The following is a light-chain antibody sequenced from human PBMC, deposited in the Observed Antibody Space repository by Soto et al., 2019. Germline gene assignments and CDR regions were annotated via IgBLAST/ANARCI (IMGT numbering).Light chain of an antibody. V-gene: IGLV1-40*01. Sequence: QSFLPQPPSVSGAPGQRFTISCTGSSSNIGAGYDVHWYQQLPGTAPKLLIYGNSNRPSGVPDRFSGSKSGTSASLPSTGLQAEDEADYYCQSYYSSLRGVFGTGTKVTV. CDR1: SSNIGAGYD. CDR2: GNS. J-gene: IGLJ1*01. CDR3: QSYYSSLRGV.